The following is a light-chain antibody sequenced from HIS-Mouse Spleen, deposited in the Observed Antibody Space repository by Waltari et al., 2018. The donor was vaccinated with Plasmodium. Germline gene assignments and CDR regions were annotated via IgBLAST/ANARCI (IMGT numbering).Light chain of an antibody. J-gene: IGKJ3*01. CDR2: GAS. CDR1: QSVSSN. Sequence: EIVMTQSPATLSVSPGERATLSCRASQSVSSNLAWYMQKPGQTPRLLIYGASTSATGIPARFSGSGSGTEFTLTISSLQSEDFAVYYCQQYNNWSFTFGPGTKVDIK. V-gene: IGKV3-15*01. CDR3: QQYNNWSFT.